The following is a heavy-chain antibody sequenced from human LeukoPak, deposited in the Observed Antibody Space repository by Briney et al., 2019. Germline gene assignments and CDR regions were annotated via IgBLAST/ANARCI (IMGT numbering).Heavy chain of an antibody. J-gene: IGHJ4*02. V-gene: IGHV3-7*01. CDR1: GFTFSNFW. CDR3: ARLGSQGGVAALDY. Sequence: GGSLRLSCTASGFTFSNFWMGWVRQAPGKGLEWVANIKQDETEKFYLGSVKGRFTISRDNAKDSLYLQMNSLRAEDTAVYYCARLGSQGGVAALDYWGQGTLVTVSS. D-gene: IGHD6-25*01. CDR2: IKQDETEK.